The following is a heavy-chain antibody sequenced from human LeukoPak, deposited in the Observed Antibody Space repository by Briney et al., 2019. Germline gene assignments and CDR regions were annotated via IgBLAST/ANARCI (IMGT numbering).Heavy chain of an antibody. CDR1: GFTFSSYA. V-gene: IGHV5-51*01. J-gene: IGHJ4*02. D-gene: IGHD4-23*01. CDR2: IYPGDSDT. CDR3: ARHTNDYGGYGDY. Sequence: GGSLRLSCAASGFTFSSYAMSWVRQMPGKGLEWMGIIYPGDSDTRYSPSFQGQVTISADKSISAAYLQWSSLKASDTAMYYCARHTNDYGGYGDYWGQGTLVTVSS.